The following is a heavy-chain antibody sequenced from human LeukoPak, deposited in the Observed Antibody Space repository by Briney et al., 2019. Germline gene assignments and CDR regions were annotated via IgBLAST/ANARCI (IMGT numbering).Heavy chain of an antibody. Sequence: SETLSLTCTVSGGYIRNYYWSWIRQPAGKGLEWIGRISTSGSTNYNPSLKSRVTISVDTSKNQFSLKRSSVTAADTAVYYCARHPSTGSRIFDYWGQGTLVTVSS. CDR3: ARHPSTGSRIFDY. CDR1: GGYIRNYY. D-gene: IGHD1-1*01. CDR2: ISTSGST. V-gene: IGHV4-4*07. J-gene: IGHJ4*02.